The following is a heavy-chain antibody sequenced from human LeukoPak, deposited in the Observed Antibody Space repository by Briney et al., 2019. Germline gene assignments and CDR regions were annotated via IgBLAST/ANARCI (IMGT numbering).Heavy chain of an antibody. CDR1: GFTFSSYA. CDR2: ISWNSGSI. CDR3: AKDAKLSSPSGMDV. V-gene: IGHV3-9*01. J-gene: IGHJ6*02. D-gene: IGHD6-13*01. Sequence: PGGSLRLSCAASGFTFSSYAMSWVRQAPWKGLEWVSGISWNSGSIGYADSVKGRFTISRDNAKNSLYLQMNSLRAEDTALYYCAKDAKLSSPSGMDVWGQGTTVTVSS.